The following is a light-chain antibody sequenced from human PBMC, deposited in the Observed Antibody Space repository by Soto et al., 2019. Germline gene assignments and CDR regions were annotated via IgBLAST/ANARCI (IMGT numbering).Light chain of an antibody. V-gene: IGLV2-14*01. CDR2: EVS. CDR3: SSYTSNTTPLV. CDR1: NSDVGNYIY. Sequence: QSALTQPASVSGSPGQSITISCTGTNSDVGNYIYVSWYQQRPGKGPKLMIYEVSNRPSGVSNRFSGSKSGNTASLTISGLQAEDEADYYCSSYTSNTTPLVFGTGTKVTVL. J-gene: IGLJ1*01.